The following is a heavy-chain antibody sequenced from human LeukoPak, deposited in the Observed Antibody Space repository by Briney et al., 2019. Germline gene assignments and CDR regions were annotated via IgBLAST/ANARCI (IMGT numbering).Heavy chain of an antibody. J-gene: IGHJ6*02. CDR1: GFSFSTYW. CDR3: ARGRYCSSTSCHPRLGYYYGMDV. CDR2: IKEDGSDK. V-gene: IGHV3-7*01. Sequence: GSLRLSCAASGFSFSTYWMSWVRQAPGKGLEWVANIKEDGSDKNYVDSVKGRFTISRDNSKNTLYLQMNSLRAEDTAVYYCARGRYCSSTSCHPRLGYYYGMDVWGQGTTVTVSS. D-gene: IGHD2-2*01.